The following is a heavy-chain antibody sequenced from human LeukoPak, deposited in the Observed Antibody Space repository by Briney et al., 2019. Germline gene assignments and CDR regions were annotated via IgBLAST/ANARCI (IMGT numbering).Heavy chain of an antibody. J-gene: IGHJ4*02. V-gene: IGHV1-2*02. CDR3: ARVGSSYDSSGYYSGFDY. CDR1: GYTFTGYY. D-gene: IGHD3-22*01. CDR2: INPNSGGT. Sequence: ASVKVSCEASGYTFTGYYMHWVRQAPGQGLEWMGWINPNSGGTNYAQKFQGRVTMTRDTSISTAYMELSRLRSDDTAVYYCARVGSSYDSSGYYSGFDYWGQGTLATVSS.